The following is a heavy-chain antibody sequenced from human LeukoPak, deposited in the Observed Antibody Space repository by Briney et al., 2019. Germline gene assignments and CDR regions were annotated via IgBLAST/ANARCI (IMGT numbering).Heavy chain of an antibody. Sequence: GGSLRLSCAASGFTFSSYSMSWVRQAPGKGLEWVSSISSSSSYIYYADSVKGRFTISRDNAKNSLYLQMNSLRAEDTAVYYCARDQYSSGWFDPVDYWGQGTLVTVSS. J-gene: IGHJ4*02. CDR3: ARDQYSSGWFDPVDY. V-gene: IGHV3-21*01. D-gene: IGHD6-19*01. CDR2: ISSSSSYI. CDR1: GFTFSSYS.